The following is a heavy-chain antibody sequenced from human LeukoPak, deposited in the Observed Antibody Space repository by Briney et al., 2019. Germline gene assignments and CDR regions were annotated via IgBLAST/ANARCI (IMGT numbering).Heavy chain of an antibody. CDR2: INPNSGGT. J-gene: IGHJ4*02. CDR3: ARDSSFHGSWFDY. Sequence: ASVKVSCKASGGTFSSYTISWVRQAPGQGLEWMGWINPNSGGTNYAQKFQGRVTMTTDTSTSTAYMELRSLRSDDTAVYYCARDSSFHGSWFDYWGQGTLVTVSS. V-gene: IGHV1-18*01. CDR1: GGTFSSYT. D-gene: IGHD6-13*01.